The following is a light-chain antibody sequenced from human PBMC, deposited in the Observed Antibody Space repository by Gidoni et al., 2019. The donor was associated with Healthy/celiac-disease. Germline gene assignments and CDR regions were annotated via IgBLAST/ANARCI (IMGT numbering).Light chain of an antibody. V-gene: IGKV3-11*01. CDR2: YAS. CDR3: QQRSNWLIT. CDR1: QSVSSY. Sequence: EFVFTQSLATLSLSPWERSPLSCRASQSVSSYLAWYQQKPGQAPRLLIYYASNRATGIPARFSGSGSGTDFTLTISSLEPEDFAVYYCQQRSNWLITFGQGTRLEIK. J-gene: IGKJ5*01.